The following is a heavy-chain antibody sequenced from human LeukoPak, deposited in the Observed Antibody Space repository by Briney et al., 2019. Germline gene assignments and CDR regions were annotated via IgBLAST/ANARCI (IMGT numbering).Heavy chain of an antibody. CDR3: AKEHDLWHKQGNWFDT. CDR2: INDDTP. CDR1: GFSFNTYS. D-gene: IGHD3-3*01. Sequence: GGSLRLSCTTSGFSFNTYSMSWVRQPPGKGLEWVSAINDDTPYYTDSVKGRFTVSRDKSKDTLYLHLNSLRAEDTGIYYCAKEHDLWHKQGNWFDTWGQGVLVTVSS. J-gene: IGHJ5*02. V-gene: IGHV3-23*01.